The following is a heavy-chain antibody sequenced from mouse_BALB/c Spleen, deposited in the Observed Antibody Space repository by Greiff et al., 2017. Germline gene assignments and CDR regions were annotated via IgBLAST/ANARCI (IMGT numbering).Heavy chain of an antibody. CDR1: GFDFSRYW. CDR2: INPDSSTI. V-gene: IGHV4-1*02. D-gene: IGHD2-14*01. Sequence: EVKLLESGGGLVQPGGSLKLSCAASGFDFSRYWMSWVRQAPGKGLEWIGEINPDSSTINYTPSLKDKFIISRDNAKNTLYLQMSKVRSEDTALYYCARREYYRYAMDYWGQGTSVTVSS. CDR3: ARREYYRYAMDY. J-gene: IGHJ4*01.